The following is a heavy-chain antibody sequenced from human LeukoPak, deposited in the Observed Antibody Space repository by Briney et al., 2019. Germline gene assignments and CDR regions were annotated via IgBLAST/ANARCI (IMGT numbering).Heavy chain of an antibody. CDR2: IYHSGST. CDR3: ARAYYGDLPNFDY. J-gene: IGHJ4*02. D-gene: IGHD4-17*01. Sequence: SETLSLTCTVSGGSISSYYWGWIRQPPGKGLEWIGSIYHSGSTYYNPSLKSRVTISVDTSKNQFPLKLSSVTAADTAVYYCARAYYGDLPNFDYWGQGTLVTVSS. CDR1: GGSISSYY. V-gene: IGHV4-38-2*02.